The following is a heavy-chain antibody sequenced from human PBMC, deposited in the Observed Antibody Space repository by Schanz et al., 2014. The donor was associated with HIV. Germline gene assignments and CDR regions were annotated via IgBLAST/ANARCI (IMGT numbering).Heavy chain of an antibody. CDR2: IWNDGTNK. J-gene: IGHJ4*02. CDR1: RFTFSTYG. D-gene: IGHD2-15*01. V-gene: IGHV3-33*01. CDR3: ARDMCTAGSCYYFDH. Sequence: QVQLVESGGGVVQPGRSLSLSCAASRFTFSTYGMHWVRQAPGKGLEWVALIWNDGTNKYYADSVKGRFTISRDNSKNTLYLQMSSLRAEDTAVYYCARDMCTAGSCYYFDHWGQRTLVTVSS.